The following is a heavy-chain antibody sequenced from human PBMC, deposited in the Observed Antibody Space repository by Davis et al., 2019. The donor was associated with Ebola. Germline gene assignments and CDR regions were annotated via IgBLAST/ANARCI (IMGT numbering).Heavy chain of an antibody. V-gene: IGHV1-8*01. J-gene: IGHJ3*02. CDR3: ARGTVRIAVAGRDAFDI. CDR1: GYTFTSYD. D-gene: IGHD6-19*01. CDR2: MNPNSGNT. Sequence: ASVKVSCKASGYTFTSYDINWVRQATGQGLEWMGWMNPNSGNTNYAQKLQGRVTMTTDTSTSTAYMELRSLRSDDTAVYYCARGTVRIAVAGRDAFDIWGQGTMVTVSS.